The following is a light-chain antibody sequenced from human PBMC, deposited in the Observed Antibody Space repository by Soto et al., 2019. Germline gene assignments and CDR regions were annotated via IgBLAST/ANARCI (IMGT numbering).Light chain of an antibody. CDR2: EVS. V-gene: IGLV2-14*01. CDR3: SSYTTVFTYV. J-gene: IGLJ1*01. Sequence: QSVLTQPASVSGSPGQSITVSCTGTSSDVGLYDYVSWFQQHPGKSPKLIIYEVSHRPSGVSSRFSGSKPGNTASLTISGLQTEDEADYYCSSYTTVFTYVFGTGTKVTVL. CDR1: SSDVGLYDY.